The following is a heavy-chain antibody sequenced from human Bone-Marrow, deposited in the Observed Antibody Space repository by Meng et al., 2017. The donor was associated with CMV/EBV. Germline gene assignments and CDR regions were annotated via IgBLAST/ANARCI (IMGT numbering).Heavy chain of an antibody. D-gene: IGHD2-15*01. J-gene: IGHJ5*02. CDR1: GFSLSTSGVG. CDR3: AHGSPGWYAFDP. V-gene: IGHV2-5*02. Sequence: QITLKESGPTLVKPXXXXTLXCTFSGFSLSTSGVGVGLIRQPPGKALEWLALIYWDDDKRYSPSLKSRLTITKDTSKNQVVLTMTNMDPVDTATYYCAHGSPGWYAFDPWGQGTLVTVSS. CDR2: IYWDDDK.